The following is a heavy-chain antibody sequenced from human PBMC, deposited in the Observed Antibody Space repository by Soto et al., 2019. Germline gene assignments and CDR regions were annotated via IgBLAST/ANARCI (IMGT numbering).Heavy chain of an antibody. CDR1: GGSMSRYY. CDR3: ARDVRPTGLAYFDL. D-gene: IGHD1-1*01. V-gene: IGHV4-59*01. J-gene: IGHJ2*01. Sequence: QVQLQESGPGLVKPSETLSLTCSFSGGSMSRYYWSWIRQPPGKGLEWIGNIHHSGNTNYNVSLRSRLTISLDTSKSYFSLHLTSMTAADTAVYYCARDVRPTGLAYFDLWGRGTLVTVSS. CDR2: IHHSGNT.